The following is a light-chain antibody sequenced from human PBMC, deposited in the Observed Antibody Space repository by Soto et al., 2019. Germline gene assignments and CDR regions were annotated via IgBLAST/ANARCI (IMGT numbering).Light chain of an antibody. J-gene: IGKJ1*01. Sequence: DIQMTQSPSTLSASVGDRVTITCRASESISDWLAWYQQKPGKAPKLLIHTASTLKSGVPSRFSGSGSGTEFTLTISSLQADDFATYYCQQYHSYSRTFGQGTKVDIK. V-gene: IGKV1-5*03. CDR2: TAS. CDR3: QQYHSYSRT. CDR1: ESISDW.